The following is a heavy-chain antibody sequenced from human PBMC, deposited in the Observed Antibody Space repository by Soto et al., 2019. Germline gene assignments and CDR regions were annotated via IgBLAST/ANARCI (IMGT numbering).Heavy chain of an antibody. D-gene: IGHD3-16*01. V-gene: IGHV4-4*07. Sequence: SETLSLTCSVSGASISNFYWSWIRQSAGKGLEWIGRLYARGTTDYNPSLKSRVTMSIDTSKNRVSLSLTSVTAADTAVYYCAKGGTYYFDSWGQGIVVTVSS. CDR3: AKGGTYYFDS. CDR1: GASISNFY. J-gene: IGHJ4*02. CDR2: LYARGTT.